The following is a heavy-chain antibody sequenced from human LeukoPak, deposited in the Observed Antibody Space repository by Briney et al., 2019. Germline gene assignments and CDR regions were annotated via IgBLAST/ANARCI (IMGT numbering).Heavy chain of an antibody. J-gene: IGHJ4*02. D-gene: IGHD3-22*01. CDR1: GYTFTGYY. CDR2: INPNSGGT. CDR3: ARQKRTYYYDSTLDY. Sequence: ASVKVSCKASGYTFTGYYMHWVRQAPGQGLEWMGRINPNSGGTNYAQKLQGRVTMTTDTSTSTAYMELRSLRSDDTAVYYCARQKRTYYYDSTLDYWGQGTLVTVSS. V-gene: IGHV1-2*06.